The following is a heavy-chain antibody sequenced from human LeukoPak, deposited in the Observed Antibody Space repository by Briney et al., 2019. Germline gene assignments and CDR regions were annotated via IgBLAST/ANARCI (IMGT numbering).Heavy chain of an antibody. CDR3: ARDGPYCSGGSCYLVQFYMDV. V-gene: IGHV3-48*01. J-gene: IGHJ6*03. CDR2: ISSSSSTI. Sequence: GGSLRLSCAASGFSFSSYSMNWVRQAPGKGLECVSYISSSSSTIYYADSVKGRFTISRDNAKNSLYLQMNSLRAEDTAVHYCARDGPYCSGGSCYLVQFYMDVWGKGTTVTVSS. CDR1: GFSFSSYS. D-gene: IGHD2-15*01.